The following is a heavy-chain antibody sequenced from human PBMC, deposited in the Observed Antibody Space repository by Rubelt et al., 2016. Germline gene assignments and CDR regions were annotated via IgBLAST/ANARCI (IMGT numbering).Heavy chain of an antibody. CDR3: AHSSSWYYFDY. D-gene: IGHD6-13*01. V-gene: IGHV3-30*02. Sequence: GGSLRLSCAASGLTFGSYAIHWVRQAPGRGLEWLAFISHDGSHENYVDSVRGRFSISSDSSKNTLYLQMNSLRAEDTAVYYCAHSSSWYYFDYWGQGTLVTVSS. CDR1: GLTFGSYA. CDR2: ISHDGSHE. J-gene: IGHJ4*02.